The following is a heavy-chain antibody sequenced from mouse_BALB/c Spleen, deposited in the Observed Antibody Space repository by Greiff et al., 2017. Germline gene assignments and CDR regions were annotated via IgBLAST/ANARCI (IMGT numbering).Heavy chain of an antibody. CDR2: ISNGGGSI. D-gene: IGHD3-2*01. Sequence: EVKVVESGGGLVQPGGSLKLSCAASGFTFSSYTMSWVRQTPEKRLEWVAYISNGGGSIYYPDTVKSRFTISRDNAKNTLYLQMSSLKSEDTAMYYCARQGTARATSYAMDYWGQGTSVTVSS. CDR1: GFTFSSYT. V-gene: IGHV5-12-2*01. CDR3: ARQGTARATSYAMDY. J-gene: IGHJ4*01.